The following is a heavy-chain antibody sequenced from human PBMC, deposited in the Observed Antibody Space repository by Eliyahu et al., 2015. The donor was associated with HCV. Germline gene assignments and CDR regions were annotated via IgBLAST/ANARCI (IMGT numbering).Heavy chain of an antibody. Sequence: QITLKESGPTLVKPTQTLTLTCTFSGFSLSTSGVGVGWIRQPPGKALEWLALIYWDDDKRYSPSLKSRLTITKDTSKNQVVLTMTNMDPVDTATYYCAHRRRFRGSKGLLTPDYWGQGTLVTVSS. CDR1: GFSLSTSGVG. CDR3: AHRRRFRGSKGLLTPDY. J-gene: IGHJ4*02. D-gene: IGHD3-16*01. V-gene: IGHV2-5*02. CDR2: IYWDDDK.